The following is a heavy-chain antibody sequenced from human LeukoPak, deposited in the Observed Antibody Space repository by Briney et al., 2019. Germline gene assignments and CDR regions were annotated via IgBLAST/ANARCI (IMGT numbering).Heavy chain of an antibody. CDR3: AKEIVPAENWFDP. V-gene: IGHV3-30*02. CDR1: GFTFSSYG. Sequence: GGSLRLSCAASGFTFSSYGMHWVRQAPGKGLEWVAFIRYDGSNKYYADSVKGRFTISRDNSKNTLYLQMNSLRAEDTAVYYCAKEIVPAENWFDPWGQGTLVTVSS. CDR2: IRYDGSNK. D-gene: IGHD2-2*01. J-gene: IGHJ5*02.